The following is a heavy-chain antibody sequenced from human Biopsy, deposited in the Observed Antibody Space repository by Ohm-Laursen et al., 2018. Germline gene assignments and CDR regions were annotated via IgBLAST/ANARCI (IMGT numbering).Heavy chain of an antibody. J-gene: IGHJ4*02. D-gene: IGHD1-26*01. CDR2: ISVYNGNT. CDR3: ARDVVGRGASFFDF. CDR1: GYTFVNYG. Sequence: SVKVSCKASGYTFVNYGVSWVRQAPGQGLERMGWISVYNGNTDYPHKFQGRVTLTTDTSTSTAYMELRSLTSDDTAIYYCARDVVGRGASFFDFWGQGTSVTVSS. V-gene: IGHV1-18*01.